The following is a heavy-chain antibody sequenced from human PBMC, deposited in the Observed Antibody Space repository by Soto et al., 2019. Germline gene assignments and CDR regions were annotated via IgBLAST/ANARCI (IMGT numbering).Heavy chain of an antibody. CDR2: IIPIFGTA. D-gene: IGHD1-26*01. V-gene: IGHV1-69*13. Sequence: SVKVGCKASGGTLSSYAIRCVRQAPGQPFEWMGGIIPIFGTANYAQNFQARVTITADESTSTAYMELSSLRSEDTAVYYCARAHRNVVGATTSAFDIWGQGIMVTV. J-gene: IGHJ3*02. CDR1: GGTLSSYA. CDR3: ARAHRNVVGATTSAFDI.